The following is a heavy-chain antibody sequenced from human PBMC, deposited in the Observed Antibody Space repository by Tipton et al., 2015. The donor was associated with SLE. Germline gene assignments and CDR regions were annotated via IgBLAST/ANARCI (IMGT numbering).Heavy chain of an antibody. Sequence: LRLSCAVSGYSISSGYYWGWIRQPPGKGLEWIGSIYHSGSTYYNPSLKSRVTISVDTSKNQFSLKLSSVTAADTAVYYCARIGADDSSGWYGFDYWGQGTLVTVSS. J-gene: IGHJ4*02. V-gene: IGHV4-38-2*01. CDR1: GYSISSGYY. CDR2: IYHSGST. CDR3: ARIGADDSSGWYGFDY. D-gene: IGHD6-19*01.